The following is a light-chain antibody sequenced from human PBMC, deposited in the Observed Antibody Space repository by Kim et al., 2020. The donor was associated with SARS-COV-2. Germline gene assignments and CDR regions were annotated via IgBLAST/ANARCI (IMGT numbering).Light chain of an antibody. J-gene: IGLJ1*01. V-gene: IGLV2-14*03. CDR1: SSDVGGYNY. CDR3: SSYTSIITPYV. CDR2: DVS. Sequence: QSITIPCTGTSSDVGGYNYVSWYQQHPGKAPKLMIYDVSNRPSGVSNRFSGSKSGNTASLTISGLQAEDEADYYCSSYTSIITPYVFGTGTKVTVL.